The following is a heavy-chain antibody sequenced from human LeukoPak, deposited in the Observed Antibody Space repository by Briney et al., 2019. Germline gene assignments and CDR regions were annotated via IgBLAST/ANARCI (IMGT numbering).Heavy chain of an antibody. Sequence: GGSLRLSCAASGFTFSSYAMSWVRQAPGKGLEWVSAINCSGGSTYYADSVKGRFTISRDNSKNTLYLQMNSLRAEDTVVYYCAKGRGAFDIWGQGTMVTVSS. CDR1: GFTFSSYA. V-gene: IGHV3-23*01. CDR3: AKGRGAFDI. CDR2: INCSGGST. J-gene: IGHJ3*02.